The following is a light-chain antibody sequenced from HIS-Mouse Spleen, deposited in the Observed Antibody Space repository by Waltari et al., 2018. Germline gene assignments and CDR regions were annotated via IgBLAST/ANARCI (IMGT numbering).Light chain of an antibody. V-gene: IGLV1-47*01. CDR1: SSNTGRNL. CDR2: RNN. Sequence: QSVLTQPPSASGTPGRGATSLVSGRSSNTGRNLVNWYQQPPGTAPNPLIYRNNQRPSGVPDRFSGSKSGTSASLAISGLRSEDEADYYCAAWDDSLSGPVFGGGTKLTVL. CDR3: AAWDDSLSGPV. J-gene: IGLJ3*02.